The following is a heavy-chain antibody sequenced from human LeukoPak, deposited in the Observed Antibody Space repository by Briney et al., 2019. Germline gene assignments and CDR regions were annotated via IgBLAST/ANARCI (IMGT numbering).Heavy chain of an antibody. V-gene: IGHV3-23*01. CDR3: AKFYGMDV. J-gene: IGHJ6*02. CDR2: ISGSGGST. Sequence: GGSVRHSCAASGFTFSSYAMSWVRQSPGKGLEWVSAISGSGGSTYFADSVKGRFTISRGNSKNTLYLQMNSLRADDTAAYYCAKFYGMDVWGQGTTVTVSS. CDR1: GFTFSSYA.